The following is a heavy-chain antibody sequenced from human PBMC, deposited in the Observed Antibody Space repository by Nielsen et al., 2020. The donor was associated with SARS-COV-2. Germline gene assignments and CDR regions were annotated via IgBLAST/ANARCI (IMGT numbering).Heavy chain of an antibody. CDR1: GFTFSSYA. CDR2: ISGSGGST. J-gene: IGHJ4*02. D-gene: IGHD4-17*01. V-gene: IGHV3-23*01. Sequence: GESLKISCAASGFTFSSYAMSWVRQAPGKGLEWVSAISGSGGSTYYADSVKGRFTISRDNSKNTLYLQMNSLRAEDTAVYYCTTVPVDYWGQGTLVTVSS. CDR3: TTVPVDY.